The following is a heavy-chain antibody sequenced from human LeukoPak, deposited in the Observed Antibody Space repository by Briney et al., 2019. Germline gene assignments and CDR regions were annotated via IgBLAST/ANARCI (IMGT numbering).Heavy chain of an antibody. CDR1: GFSFSSYW. CDR3: AKDRGEYYGSGSYKKRNYYYYGMDV. Sequence: GGSLRLSCAASGFSFSSYWMSWVRQAPGKGLEWVANIKQDGSEKYYVDSVKGRFTISRDNAKNSLYLQMNSLRAEDTALYYCAKDRGEYYGSGSYKKRNYYYYGMDVWGQGTTVTVSS. D-gene: IGHD3-10*01. CDR2: IKQDGSEK. J-gene: IGHJ6*02. V-gene: IGHV3-7*03.